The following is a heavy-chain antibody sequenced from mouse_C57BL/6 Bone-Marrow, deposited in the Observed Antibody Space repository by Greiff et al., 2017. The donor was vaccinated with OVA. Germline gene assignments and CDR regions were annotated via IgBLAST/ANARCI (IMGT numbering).Heavy chain of an antibody. D-gene: IGHD1-1*01. Sequence: EVKLVESGGGLVQPGGSMKLSCVASGFTFSNYWMNWVRQSPEKGLEWVAQIRLKSDNYATHYAESVKGRFTISRDDSKSSVYLQMNNLRAEDTGIYYCTALGSAWFAYWGQGTLVTVSA. J-gene: IGHJ3*01. CDR1: GFTFSNYW. CDR3: TALGSAWFAY. CDR2: IRLKSDNYAT. V-gene: IGHV6-3*01.